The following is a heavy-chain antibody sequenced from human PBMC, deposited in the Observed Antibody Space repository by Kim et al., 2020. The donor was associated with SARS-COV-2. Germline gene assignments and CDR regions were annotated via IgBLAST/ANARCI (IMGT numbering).Heavy chain of an antibody. V-gene: IGHV4-59*01. CDR2: T. Sequence: TNDNPTLKSRVTISVDTSKNQFSLKLSSVTAADTAVYYCARDQPIRGLDYWGQGTLVTVSS. J-gene: IGHJ4*02. D-gene: IGHD3-10*01. CDR3: ARDQPIRGLDY.